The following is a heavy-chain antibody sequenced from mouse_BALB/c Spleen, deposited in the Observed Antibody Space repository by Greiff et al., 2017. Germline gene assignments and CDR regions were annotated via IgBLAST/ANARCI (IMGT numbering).Heavy chain of an antibody. CDR2: INSNGGST. CDR3: ARDSYFYAMDY. J-gene: IGHJ4*01. CDR1: GFTFSSYG. Sequence: EVQLQESGGGLVQPGGSLKLSCAASGFTFSSYGMSWVRQTPDKRLELVATINSNGGSTYYPDSVKGRFTISRDNAKNTLYLQMSSLKSEDTAMYYCARDSYFYAMDYWGQGTSVTVSS. D-gene: IGHD2-10*01. V-gene: IGHV5-6-3*01.